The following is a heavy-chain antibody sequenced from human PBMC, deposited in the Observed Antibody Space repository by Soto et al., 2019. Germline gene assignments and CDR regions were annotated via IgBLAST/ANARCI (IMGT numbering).Heavy chain of an antibody. Sequence: EVQLVESGGGLVQPGGSLRLSCAASGFTFSSYDMHWVRQATGKGLEWVSAIGTAGDTYYPGSVKGRFTISRENAKNSLYLQMNSLRSGDTAVYYCARAGTGVGATRKRYFDLWGRGTLVTVSS. D-gene: IGHD1-26*01. J-gene: IGHJ2*01. CDR2: IGTAGDT. CDR1: GFTFSSYD. CDR3: ARAGTGVGATRKRYFDL. V-gene: IGHV3-13*01.